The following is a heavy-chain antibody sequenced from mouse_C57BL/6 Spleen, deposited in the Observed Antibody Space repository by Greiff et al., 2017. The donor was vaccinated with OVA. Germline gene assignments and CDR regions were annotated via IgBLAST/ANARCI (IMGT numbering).Heavy chain of an antibody. Sequence: EVQGVESGGGLVQPGGSLSLSCAASGFTFTDYYMSWVRQPPGKALEWLGFIRHKANGYTTEYSASVKGRFTVSRDNSQRLLYLEMMALRAEDSATYYCARYIGTTAPYDAMDYWGQGTSVTVSS. V-gene: IGHV7-3*01. CDR3: ARYIGTTAPYDAMDY. CDR1: GFTFTDYY. CDR2: IRHKANGYTT. J-gene: IGHJ4*01. D-gene: IGHD1-2*01.